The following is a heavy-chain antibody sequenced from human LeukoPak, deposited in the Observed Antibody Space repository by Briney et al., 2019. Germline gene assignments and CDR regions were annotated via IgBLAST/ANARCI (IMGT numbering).Heavy chain of an antibody. Sequence: PGGSLRLSCAASGFRFNTYWMSWVRQAPGKGLEWVANIKQDGNEKYYADSVKGRFTISRDNGKNSLDLQMNSLRADDTAVYYCARDTLGEGEDANYAVYYFDYWGQGTVFTVSS. V-gene: IGHV3-7*01. CDR3: ARDTLGEGEDANYAVYYFDY. D-gene: IGHD4/OR15-4a*01. CDR1: GFRFNTYW. J-gene: IGHJ4*02. CDR2: IKQDGNEK.